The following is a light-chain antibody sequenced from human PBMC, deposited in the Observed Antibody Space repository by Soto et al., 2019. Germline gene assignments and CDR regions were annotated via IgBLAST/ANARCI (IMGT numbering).Light chain of an antibody. CDR3: MQGSHWPYT. V-gene: IGKV2-30*01. Sequence: EVVLTQSPPSLPVTLGQPASMSCGSSQSLVYSDGNTYFHWFHQRPGQSPRRLIYKVSNRYSGVPDRFSGSGSGTDFTLKISGVEAEDVGIYYCMQGSHWPYTFGQGTKLEI. CDR1: QSLVYSDGNTY. CDR2: KVS. J-gene: IGKJ2*01.